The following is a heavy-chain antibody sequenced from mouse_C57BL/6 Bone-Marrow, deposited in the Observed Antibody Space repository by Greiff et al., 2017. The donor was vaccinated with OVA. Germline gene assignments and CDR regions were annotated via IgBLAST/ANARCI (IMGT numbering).Heavy chain of an antibody. D-gene: IGHD2-12*01. CDR2: IHPNSGST. CDR1: GYTFTSYW. CDR3: ARRSYSEDYYAMDY. Sequence: QVQLQQPGAELVKPGASVKLSCKASGYTFTSYWMHWVKQRPGQGLEWIGMIHPNSGSTNYNEKFKSKATLTVDKSSSTAYMQLSSLTSEDSAVYYCARRSYSEDYYAMDYWGQGTSVTVSS. J-gene: IGHJ4*01. V-gene: IGHV1-64*01.